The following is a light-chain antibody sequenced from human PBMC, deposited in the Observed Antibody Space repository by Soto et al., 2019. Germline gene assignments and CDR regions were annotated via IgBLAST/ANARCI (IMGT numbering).Light chain of an antibody. CDR1: QSISSY. V-gene: IGKV1-39*01. CDR3: QKSYSTPIT. J-gene: IGKJ5*01. CDR2: AAS. Sequence: DMQMTQSPSSLSASVGDRVTITCRASQSISSYFNWYQQKPGKAPKLLIYAASSLQSGVTSRFSGSGSGTDFTLTISSLQPEDFATYYCQKSYSTPITFGQGTRLEIK.